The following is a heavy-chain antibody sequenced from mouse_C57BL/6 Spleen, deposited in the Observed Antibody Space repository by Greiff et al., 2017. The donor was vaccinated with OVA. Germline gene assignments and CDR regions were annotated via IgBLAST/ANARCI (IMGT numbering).Heavy chain of an antibody. CDR2: INPSNGGT. Sequence: QVQLKQPGTELVKPGASVKLSCKASGYTFTSYWMHWVKQRPGQGLEWIGNINPSNGGTNYNEKFKSKATLTADKSSSTAYMELRSLTSEDSAVYFCASHYGSSWRAMDYWGQGTSVTVSS. D-gene: IGHD1-1*01. V-gene: IGHV1-53*01. CDR3: ASHYGSSWRAMDY. J-gene: IGHJ4*01. CDR1: GYTFTSYW.